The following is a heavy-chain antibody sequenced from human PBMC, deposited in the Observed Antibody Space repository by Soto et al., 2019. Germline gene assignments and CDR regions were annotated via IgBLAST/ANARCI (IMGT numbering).Heavy chain of an antibody. D-gene: IGHD6-19*01. V-gene: IGHV3-23*01. CDR1: GFTFSSYA. Sequence: PGGSLRLSCAASGFTFSSYAMSWVRQAPGKGLEWVSAISGSGGSTYYADSVKGRFTISRDNSKNTLHLQMNSLRAEDTAVYYCAKGRAVAWVFGYWGQGTLVTVSS. J-gene: IGHJ4*02. CDR3: AKGRAVAWVFGY. CDR2: ISGSGGST.